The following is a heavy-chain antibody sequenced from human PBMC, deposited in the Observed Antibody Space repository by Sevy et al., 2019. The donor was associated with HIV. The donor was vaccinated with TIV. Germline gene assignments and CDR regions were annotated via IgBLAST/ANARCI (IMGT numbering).Heavy chain of an antibody. J-gene: IGHJ4*02. Sequence: GGSLRLSCAASGFTVSSNYMSWVRQAPGKGLEWVSVIYSGGSTYYADSVKGRFTISSDNSKNTLYLQMNSLRAEDTAVYYCARVNSGSYYWGMYFDYWGQGTLVTVSS. V-gene: IGHV3-53*01. CDR3: ARVNSGSYYWGMYFDY. CDR1: GFTVSSNY. D-gene: IGHD3-10*01. CDR2: IYSGGST.